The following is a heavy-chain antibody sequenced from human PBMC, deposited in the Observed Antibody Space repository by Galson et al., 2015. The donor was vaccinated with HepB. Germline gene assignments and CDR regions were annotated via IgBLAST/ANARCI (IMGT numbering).Heavy chain of an antibody. CDR3: ARHPGRGSVGYAFDL. CDR2: IYYNGDT. Sequence: TLSLTCSVSHGSINNYYWSWIRQSPGNRLEWIGYIYYNGDTTYNPSLGYRVGMSVDTSVTQRSLWLTSVTAADTAVYYCARHPGRGSVGYAFDLWGQGTLVTVSA. V-gene: IGHV4-59*08. J-gene: IGHJ4*02. CDR1: HGSINNYY. D-gene: IGHD5-12*01.